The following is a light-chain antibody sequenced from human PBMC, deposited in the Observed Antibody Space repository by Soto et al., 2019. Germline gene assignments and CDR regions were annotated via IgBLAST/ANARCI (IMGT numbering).Light chain of an antibody. CDR2: SNT. CDR3: AAWDDSLNGGV. Sequence: QSVVTQSPSASGTPGQRVTISCSGSTSNIGSNTVNWYQQLPGTAPKLLIYSNTQRPSGVPDRFSGSKSGTSASLAISGLQSEDEADYYCAAWDDSLNGGVFGGGTKLTVL. J-gene: IGLJ3*02. V-gene: IGLV1-44*01. CDR1: TSNIGSNT.